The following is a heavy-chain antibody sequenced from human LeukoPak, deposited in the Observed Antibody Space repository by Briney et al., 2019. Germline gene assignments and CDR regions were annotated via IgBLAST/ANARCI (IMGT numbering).Heavy chain of an antibody. CDR2: IKQDGSEK. CDR1: GFTFSSYW. D-gene: IGHD2-2*01. J-gene: IGHJ2*01. Sequence: GGSLRLSCAASGFTFSSYWMSWVRQAPGKGLEWVANIKQDGSEKYYVDSVKGRFTISRDNAKNSLYLQMNSLRAEDTAVYYCARGLGYCSSTSCRLANFDLWGRGTLVTVSS. V-gene: IGHV3-7*01. CDR3: ARGLGYCSSTSCRLANFDL.